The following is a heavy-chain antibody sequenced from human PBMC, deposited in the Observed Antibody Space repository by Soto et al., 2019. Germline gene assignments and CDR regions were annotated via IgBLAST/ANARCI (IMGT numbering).Heavy chain of an antibody. V-gene: IGHV3-30-3*01. CDR3: ARESRDGYNDAFDI. CDR2: ISYDGSNK. J-gene: IGHJ3*02. Sequence: GGSLRLSCAASGFTFSSYAMHWVRQAPGKGLEWVAVISYDGSNKYYADSVKGRFTISRDNSKNTLYLQMNSLRAEDTAVYYCARESRDGYNDAFDIWGQGTMVTVSS. D-gene: IGHD5-12*01. CDR1: GFTFSSYA.